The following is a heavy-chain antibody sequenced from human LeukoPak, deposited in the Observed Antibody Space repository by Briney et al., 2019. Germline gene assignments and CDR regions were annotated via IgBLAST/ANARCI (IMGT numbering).Heavy chain of an antibody. CDR2: IYYSGST. CDR1: GGSISSHY. D-gene: IGHD1-1*01. V-gene: IGHV4-59*11. Sequence: SETLSLTCTVSGGSISSHYWSWIRQPPGKGLEWIGYIYYSGSTNYNPSLKSRVTISVDTSKNQFSLKLSSVTAADTAVYYCASAERSYYYYYYYMDVWGKGTTVTVSS. CDR3: ASAERSYYYYYYYMDV. J-gene: IGHJ6*03.